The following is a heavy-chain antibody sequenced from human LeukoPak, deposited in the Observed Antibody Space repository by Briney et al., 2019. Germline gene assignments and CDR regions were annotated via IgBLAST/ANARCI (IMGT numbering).Heavy chain of an antibody. CDR2: ISSSGGNT. CDR1: GFTFRNYA. V-gene: IGHV3-23*01. CDR3: AKPFSGWTSFDY. D-gene: IGHD6-19*01. Sequence: GGSLRLSCAASGFTFRNYAMSCVRQAPGEGPEWVSGISSSGGNTYFADSVKGRFTISRDNSKSTLYLQMNSLRVEDTALYYCAKPFSGWTSFDYWGQGTLVTVSS. J-gene: IGHJ4*02.